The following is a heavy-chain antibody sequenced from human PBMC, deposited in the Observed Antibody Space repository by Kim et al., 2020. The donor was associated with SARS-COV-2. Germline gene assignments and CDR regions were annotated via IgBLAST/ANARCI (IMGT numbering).Heavy chain of an antibody. CDR3: ARGDPYYFDY. Sequence: STNYNPSLHRRVTISVDTSKNQFSLKLSSVTAADTAVYYCARGDPYYFDYWGQGTLVTVSS. V-gene: IGHV4-59*09. CDR2: ST. J-gene: IGHJ4*02.